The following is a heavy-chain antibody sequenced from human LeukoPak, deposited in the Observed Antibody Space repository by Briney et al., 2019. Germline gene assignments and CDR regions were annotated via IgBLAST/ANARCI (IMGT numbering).Heavy chain of an antibody. V-gene: IGHV3-30*04. CDR2: ISYDGTKK. J-gene: IGHJ6*02. D-gene: IGHD5-18*01. CDR3: ARDKMQLWSGDYYYGMDV. CDR1: GFTFSSYA. Sequence: GGSLRLSCAASGFTFSSYAMHWVRQAPGKGLEWVAVISYDGTKKYYIESVKGRFTISRDNSKNTLYLQMNSLRTEDTAVYYCARDKMQLWSGDYYYGMDVWGQGTTVTVSS.